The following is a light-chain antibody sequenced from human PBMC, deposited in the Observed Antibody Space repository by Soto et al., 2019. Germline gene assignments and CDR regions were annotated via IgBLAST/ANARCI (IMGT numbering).Light chain of an antibody. CDR3: SSYTSSSTHVV. V-gene: IGLV2-14*01. Sequence: QLVLTQPASVSGSPGQSITISCTGTSSDVCGYNYVSWYQQHPGKAPKLMIYDVSHRPSGVSDRFSGSKSGNTASLTISGLQAEDEADYSCSSYTSSSTHVVFGGGTKLTVL. CDR2: DVS. CDR1: SSDVCGYNY. J-gene: IGLJ2*01.